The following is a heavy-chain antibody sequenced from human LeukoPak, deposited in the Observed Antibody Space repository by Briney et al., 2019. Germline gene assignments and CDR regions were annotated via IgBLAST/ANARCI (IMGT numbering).Heavy chain of an antibody. CDR2: IYYSGST. V-gene: IGHV4-39*01. J-gene: IGHJ4*02. CDR1: GGSISSSSYY. D-gene: IGHD5-12*01. Sequence: SETLSLTCTVSGGSISSSSYYWGWIRQPPGKGLEWIGSIYYSGSTYYNPSLKSRVTISVDTSKNQFSLKLSSVTAADTAVYYRARLSDIVATTLLRFFDYWGQGTLVTVSS. CDR3: ARLSDIVATTLLRFFDY.